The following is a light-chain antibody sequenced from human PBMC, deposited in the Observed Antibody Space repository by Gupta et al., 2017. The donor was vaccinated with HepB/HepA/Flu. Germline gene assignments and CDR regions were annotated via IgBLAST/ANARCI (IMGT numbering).Light chain of an antibody. CDR2: GAS. CDR1: QSVRNTY. J-gene: IGKJ1*01. Sequence: TQSPGTLSLSPGERATLSCRASQSVRNTYLAWYQQKPGQAPRLLIYGASSRATGIPDRFSGGGSGTDFTLTISRLEPEDFAVYYCQQYGSSPVAFGQGTKVEIK. V-gene: IGKV3-20*01. CDR3: QQYGSSPVA.